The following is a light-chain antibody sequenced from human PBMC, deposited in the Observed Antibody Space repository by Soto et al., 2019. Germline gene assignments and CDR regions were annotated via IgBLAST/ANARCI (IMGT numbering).Light chain of an antibody. J-gene: IGKJ2*01. CDR2: GAS. CDR3: QHYNNWPPYT. V-gene: IGKV3D-15*01. CDR1: QRISSN. Sequence: IVMTQSPDTLSVSPWERATLSCRASQRISSNLAWYQQKPGQAPRLLIYGASTRATGVPARFSGSGSETDFTLTISNLQSEDCAVYYCQHYNNWPPYTFGQGTKVDIK.